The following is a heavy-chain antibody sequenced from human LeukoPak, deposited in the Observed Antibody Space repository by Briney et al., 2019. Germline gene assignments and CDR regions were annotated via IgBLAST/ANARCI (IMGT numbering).Heavy chain of an antibody. D-gene: IGHD4-17*01. CDR3: ASSLRGGPIDF. V-gene: IGHV3-11*04. CDR1: GFTFSGYY. CDR2: ISGSGSTI. Sequence: PGGSLRLSCAASGFTFSGYYMSWIRQAPGKGLEWVSYISGSGSTIYYADSVKGRFTISRDNAKNSLYLQMNSLRAEDTAVYYCASSLRGGPIDFWGQGTLVTVSS. J-gene: IGHJ4*02.